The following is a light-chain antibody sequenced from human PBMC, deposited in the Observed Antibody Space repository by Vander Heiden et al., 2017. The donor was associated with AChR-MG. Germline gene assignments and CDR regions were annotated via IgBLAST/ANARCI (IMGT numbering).Light chain of an antibody. CDR2: DGS. V-gene: IGLV2-11*01. Sequence: QSALTQPRSVSGSPGQSVPISCTGPSRDVGAYNYVHWYQQHPGKAPKLMIYDGSKRPSGVPDRFSGSKSGNTASLTISGLQAEDEADYYCYSYAGTFGTGTKLTVL. CDR3: YSYAGT. CDR1: SRDVGAYNY. J-gene: IGLJ1*01.